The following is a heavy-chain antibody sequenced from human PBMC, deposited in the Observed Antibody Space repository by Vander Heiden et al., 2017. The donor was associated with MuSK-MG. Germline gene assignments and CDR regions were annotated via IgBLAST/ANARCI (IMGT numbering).Heavy chain of an antibody. V-gene: IGHV3-23*01. Sequence: EVQLLESGGGWVQPGGSLRLSCAASGFTVRSNAMSWVRQAPGKGLEWVSTISSGGGSTYYTEAVKGRFTISRDNSKNTLSLQMNRLRAEDTAVYYFARVGCTSDVCYDYWVQGSLVTVYS. J-gene: IGHJ4*02. CDR1: GFTVRSNA. CDR3: ARVGCTSDVCYDY. CDR2: ISSGGGST. D-gene: IGHD2-8*01.